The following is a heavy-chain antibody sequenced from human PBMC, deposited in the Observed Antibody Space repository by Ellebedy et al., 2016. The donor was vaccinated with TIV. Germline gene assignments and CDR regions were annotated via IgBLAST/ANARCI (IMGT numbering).Heavy chain of an antibody. CDR3: ARGRGYYDTKSYYKGHDY. J-gene: IGHJ4*02. D-gene: IGHD3-10*01. V-gene: IGHV1-8*01. CDR2: MNPNSGKT. CDR1: GYTFTSYD. Sequence: AASVKVSCKASGYTFTSYDIYWVRQATGQGLEWLGWMNPNSGKTGHAQNFQGRVTMTRNTSISTAYMELSSMRSEDTAVYYCARGRGYYDTKSYYKGHDYWGQGTLVTVSS.